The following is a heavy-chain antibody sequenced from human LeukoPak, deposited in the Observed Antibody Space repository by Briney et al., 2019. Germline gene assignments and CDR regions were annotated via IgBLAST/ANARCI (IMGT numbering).Heavy chain of an antibody. CDR2: ISGGGGST. Sequence: PGGSLRLSCAASGFTFSSYAMSWVRQAPGKGLEWVSAISGGGGSTYYADSVKGRFTISRDNSKNTLYLQMNSLRAEDTAVYYCAKDRIYRWGSSTSLSRVIDYWGQGTLVTVSS. V-gene: IGHV3-23*01. CDR3: AKDRIYRWGSSTSLSRVIDY. D-gene: IGHD2-2*01. J-gene: IGHJ4*02. CDR1: GFTFSSYA.